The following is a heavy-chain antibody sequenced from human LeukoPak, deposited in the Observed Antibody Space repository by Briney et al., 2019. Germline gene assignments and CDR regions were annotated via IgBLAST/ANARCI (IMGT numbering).Heavy chain of an antibody. CDR3: GRACAGYYPGPFDY. D-gene: IGHD3-22*01. Sequence: SETLSLTCTVSGGSINSSGYYWGWIRQPPGKGLEWIGNIYFIGITSYNPSLKSRVTISVDRSKNQFSLRLSSVTAADPAVYYGGRACAGYYPGPFDYWGQGTLVTVSS. CDR1: GGSINSSGYY. CDR2: IYFIGIT. V-gene: IGHV4-39*01. J-gene: IGHJ4*02.